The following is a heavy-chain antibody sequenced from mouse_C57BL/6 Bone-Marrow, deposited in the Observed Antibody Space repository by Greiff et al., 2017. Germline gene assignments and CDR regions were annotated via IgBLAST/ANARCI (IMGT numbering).Heavy chain of an antibody. J-gene: IGHJ1*03. CDR1: GYSITSGYY. Sequence: EVQLQQSGPGLVKPSPSLSLTCSVTGYSITSGYYWNWIRQFPGNKLEWMGYISYDGSNNYNPSLKNRISITRDTSKNQFFLKLNSVTTEDTATYYCARGYFDVWGTGTTVTVSS. V-gene: IGHV3-6*01. CDR2: ISYDGSN. CDR3: ARGYFDV.